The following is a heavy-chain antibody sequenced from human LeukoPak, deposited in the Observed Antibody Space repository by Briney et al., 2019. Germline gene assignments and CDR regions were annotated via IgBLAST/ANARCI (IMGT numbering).Heavy chain of an antibody. J-gene: IGHJ6*02. V-gene: IGHV3-11*01. Sequence: GGSLRLSCAASGFTFSDYYMRWIRQAPGKGLEWVSYISSSGSTIYYADSVKGRFTISRDNAKNSLYPQMNSLRAEDTAVYYCARGGRFLEWSGGPVYYYYGMDVWGQGTTVTVSS. CDR3: ARGGRFLEWSGGPVYYYYGMDV. CDR2: ISSSGSTI. CDR1: GFTFSDYY. D-gene: IGHD3-3*01.